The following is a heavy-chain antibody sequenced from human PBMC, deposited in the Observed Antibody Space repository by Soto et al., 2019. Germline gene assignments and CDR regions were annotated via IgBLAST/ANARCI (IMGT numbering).Heavy chain of an antibody. CDR2: INHSGST. CDR3: AREKGFGELGLDY. Sequence: QVQLQQWGAGLLKPSETLSLTCAVYGGSFSGYYWSWIRQPPGKGLEWIGEINHSGSTNYNPSLKRRVTISVDTSKNQFSLKLSSVTAADTAVYYCAREKGFGELGLDYWGQGTLVTVSS. V-gene: IGHV4-34*01. CDR1: GGSFSGYY. J-gene: IGHJ4*02. D-gene: IGHD3-10*01.